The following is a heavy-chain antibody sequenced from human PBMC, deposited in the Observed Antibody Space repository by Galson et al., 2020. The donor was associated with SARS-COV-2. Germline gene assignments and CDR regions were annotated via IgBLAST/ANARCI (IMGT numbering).Heavy chain of an antibody. J-gene: IGHJ3*02. D-gene: IGHD6-19*01. CDR2: TYYRSQWST. V-gene: IGHV6-1*01. Sequence: LSLTCAISGDSVSSNSAAWNWIRQSPSRGLEWLGRTYYRSQWSTDYAVSVKSRITINPDTSKNQFSRQLNSVTPEDTAIYYLAGRVAGAGSLHIWGQGTMVVVSS. CDR1: GDSVSSNSAA. CDR3: AGRVAGAGSLHI.